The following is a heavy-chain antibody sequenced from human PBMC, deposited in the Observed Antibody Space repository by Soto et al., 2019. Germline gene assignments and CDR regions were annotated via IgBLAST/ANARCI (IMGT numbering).Heavy chain of an antibody. D-gene: IGHD6-13*01. J-gene: IGHJ4*02. Sequence: QVQLVQSGAEVKKPGASVKVSCKASGYTFTSFYIHWVRQAPGQGLEWMGIINPSGGSTNYAQKFQVRVIVTRDTSTSTVYMELSSLKSEDTAVYYCARNLAAGDYWGQGTLVTVSS. CDR2: INPSGGST. V-gene: IGHV1-46*01. CDR3: ARNLAAGDY. CDR1: GYTFTSFY.